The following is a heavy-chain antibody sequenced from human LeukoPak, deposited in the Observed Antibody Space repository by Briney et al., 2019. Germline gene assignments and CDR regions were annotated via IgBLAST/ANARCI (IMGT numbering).Heavy chain of an antibody. V-gene: IGHV1-69*04. Sequence: SVKVSCKASGGTFSSYAISWVRQAPGQGLEWMGRIIPILGIANYAQKFQGRVTITADKSTSTAYMELSSLRSEDTAVYYCARHGETYYYYYGMDVWGQGTTVTVSS. CDR2: IIPILGIA. J-gene: IGHJ6*02. CDR1: GGTFSSYA. CDR3: ARHGETYYYYYGMDV.